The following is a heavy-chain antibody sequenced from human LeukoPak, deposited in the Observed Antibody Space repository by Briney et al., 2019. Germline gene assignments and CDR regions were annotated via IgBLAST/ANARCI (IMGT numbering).Heavy chain of an antibody. CDR1: GYTFTRYD. J-gene: IGHJ4*02. V-gene: IGHV1-8*01. D-gene: IGHD3-16*01. Sequence: ASVKVSCKASGYTFTRYDINWVRQATGQGLEWMGWMNPNSGNTGYAQKFQGRVTMTRNTSISTAYMELSSLRSEDTAVYYCARGGEGLYYFDYWGQGTLVTVSS. CDR2: MNPNSGNT. CDR3: ARGGEGLYYFDY.